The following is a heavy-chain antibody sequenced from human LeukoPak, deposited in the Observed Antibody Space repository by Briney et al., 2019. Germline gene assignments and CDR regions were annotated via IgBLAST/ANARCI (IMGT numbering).Heavy chain of an antibody. J-gene: IGHJ4*02. V-gene: IGHV3-66*04. CDR2: FYGGGVT. CDR3: ASQASYFYGPGSYYDS. Sequence: GGSLRLSCAASAFTFNTHPMTWVRQAPGKGLECVSLFYGGGVTSYADSVKGRFTISRDPSRNTLYLQMNSLRAEDTAFYYCASQASYFYGPGSYYDSWGQGTLVTVSS. CDR1: AFTFNTHP. D-gene: IGHD3-10*01.